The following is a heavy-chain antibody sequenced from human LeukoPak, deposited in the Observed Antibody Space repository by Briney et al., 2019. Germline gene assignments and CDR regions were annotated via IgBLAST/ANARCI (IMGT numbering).Heavy chain of an antibody. Sequence: GSLRLSCAASGFTFSDYWMSWVRLAPGKGLEWVATIKHDGSEKYYVDSVKGRFTISRDNAKNSLYLQMNSLRAEDTAVYYCARELRTTSGMDVWGQGTTVTVSS. CDR1: GFTFSDYW. J-gene: IGHJ6*02. V-gene: IGHV3-7*01. D-gene: IGHD1-1*01. CDR3: ARELRTTSGMDV. CDR2: IKHDGSEK.